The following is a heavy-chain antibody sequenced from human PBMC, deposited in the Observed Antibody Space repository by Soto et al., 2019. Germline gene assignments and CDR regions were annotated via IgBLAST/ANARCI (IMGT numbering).Heavy chain of an antibody. V-gene: IGHV4-31*03. Sequence: QVQLQEPGPGLVKPSQTLSLTCTVSGGSISSGDYYLSWIRQHPGKGLEWIGYIYYSGSTYYNPSLKSRVTISVDTSKKQFSLKLSSVTAADTAVYYCARWWSGSRQGFDPWGQGTLVTVSS. D-gene: IGHD3-3*01. CDR3: ARWWSGSRQGFDP. J-gene: IGHJ5*02. CDR1: GGSISSGDYY. CDR2: IYYSGST.